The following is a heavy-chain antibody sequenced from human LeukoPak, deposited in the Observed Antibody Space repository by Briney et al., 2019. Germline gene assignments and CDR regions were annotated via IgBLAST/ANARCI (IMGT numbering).Heavy chain of an antibody. V-gene: IGHV1-2*02. CDR1: GYTFTGDH. J-gene: IGHJ4*02. D-gene: IGHD3-10*01. CDR2: MNPNSGGT. Sequence: ASVKVSCKASGYTFTGDHLHWVRQAPGQGLEWMGWMNPNSGGTNYAQKFQGRVTMTRDTSISTAYMELSRLRSDDTAVYYCARDYASGSYYDYWGQGSLVTVSS. CDR3: ARDYASGSYYDY.